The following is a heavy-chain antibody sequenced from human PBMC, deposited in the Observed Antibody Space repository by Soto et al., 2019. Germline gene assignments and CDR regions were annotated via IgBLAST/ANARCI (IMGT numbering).Heavy chain of an antibody. V-gene: IGHV3-7*01. CDR2: IKQDGSEK. CDR3: ARDVQYVRSLDV. J-gene: IGHJ6*02. Sequence: GWSLRLSCASSVFTFLVYWMTWVRQAPGKGLEWVANIKQDGSEKYYVDSVKGRLTISRDNPKNSLYLQMSSLRADDSAVYYCARDVQYVRSLDVWGQGTTVTVSS. D-gene: IGHD3-16*01. CDR1: VFTFLVYW.